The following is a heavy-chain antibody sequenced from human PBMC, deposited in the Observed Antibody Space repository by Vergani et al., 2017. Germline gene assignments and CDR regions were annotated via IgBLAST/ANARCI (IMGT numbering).Heavy chain of an antibody. V-gene: IGHV3-7*03. CDR1: GFNVGHYW. Sequence: EVQLVESGGDFVQPGGSLTLSCAASGFNVGHYWMSWVRQAPGKGREWVANIKEDGTEKYYLDSVKGRFTISRDNSKNTLFLHMNSLRPEDTAVYYCAKVGRSEVAGTFGAFDIWGQGTMVTVSS. D-gene: IGHD6-19*01. J-gene: IGHJ3*02. CDR3: AKVGRSEVAGTFGAFDI. CDR2: IKEDGTEK.